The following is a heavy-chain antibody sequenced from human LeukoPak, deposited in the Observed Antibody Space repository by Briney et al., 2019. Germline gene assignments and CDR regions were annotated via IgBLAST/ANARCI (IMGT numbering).Heavy chain of an antibody. D-gene: IGHD3-22*01. CDR2: ISYDGRNT. CDR3: AKGHYYDSSGQYSYPEY. CDR1: GFTVGSAW. J-gene: IGHJ4*02. Sequence: PGGSLRLSCAASGFTVGSAWMSWVRQAPGKGLEWVAIISYDGRNTYYGDSVKGRFTISRDNSKNTLDLQMSSLRPEDTAVYYCAKGHYYDSSGQYSYPEYWGQGTLVTVSS. V-gene: IGHV3-30*18.